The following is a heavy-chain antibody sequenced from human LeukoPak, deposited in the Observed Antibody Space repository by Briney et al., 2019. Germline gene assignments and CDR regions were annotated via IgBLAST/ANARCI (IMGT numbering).Heavy chain of an antibody. CDR1: GGSISSSSYH. CDR2: IYYSGST. Sequence: SETLSLTCTVSGGSISSSSYHWGWIRQPPGKGLEWIGSIYYSGSTYYNPSLKSRVTISVDTSKNQFSLKLSSVTAADTAVYWHYGSGSYYNCRFTGYYYYMDVWGKGTTVTVSS. D-gene: IGHD3-10*01. J-gene: IGHJ6*03. V-gene: IGHV4-39*07. CDR3: YGSGSYYNCRFTGYYYYMDV.